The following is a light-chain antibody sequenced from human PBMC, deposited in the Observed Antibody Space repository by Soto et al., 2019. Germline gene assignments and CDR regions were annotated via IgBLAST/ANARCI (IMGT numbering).Light chain of an antibody. Sequence: AIQMTQSPSSLSASVGDRVTITCRASQGIGNDLGWYQQKPGKAPLLLIFDSSSLQTGVPSRFSDSGSGTDFTLTISNLQPEDFATYYCLQDYSYPRTFGQGTKLEI. CDR3: LQDYSYPRT. V-gene: IGKV1-6*01. CDR2: DSS. CDR1: QGIGND. J-gene: IGKJ2*01.